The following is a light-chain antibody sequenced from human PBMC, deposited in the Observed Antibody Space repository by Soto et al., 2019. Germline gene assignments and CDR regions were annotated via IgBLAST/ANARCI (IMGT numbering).Light chain of an antibody. V-gene: IGKV1-8*01. CDR1: QGISSY. Sequence: AIRMTQSPSSFSASTGDRVTITCRASQGISSYLAWYQQKPGKAPKLLIYAASTLQSGVTSRFSGSGSVTDFTLTISCLQSEDFATYYCQHYYSYPPTFRQGTKLEIK. J-gene: IGKJ2*01. CDR2: AAS. CDR3: QHYYSYPPT.